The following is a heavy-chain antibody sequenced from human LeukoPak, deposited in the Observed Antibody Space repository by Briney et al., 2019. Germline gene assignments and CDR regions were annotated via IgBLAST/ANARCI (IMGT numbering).Heavy chain of an antibody. CDR2: IDYTGST. Sequence: PSETLSLNCTGSARFIISHYWSWIPRPPGHGREWIGYIDYTGSTKYKPSQQSRVIISREMSKKQFSLSLMSVTAADTAIYFCASMPMTTLVFDWWGQGSLVTVSP. J-gene: IGHJ4*02. D-gene: IGHD3-10*01. CDR1: ARFIISHY. V-gene: IGHV4-59*11. CDR3: ASMPMTTLVFDW.